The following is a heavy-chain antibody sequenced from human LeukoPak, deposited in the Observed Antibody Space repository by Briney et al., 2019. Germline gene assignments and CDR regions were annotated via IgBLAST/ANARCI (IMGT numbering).Heavy chain of an antibody. J-gene: IGHJ4*02. Sequence: PGGSLRLSCAASGFTFSNYGMHWVRQAPGKGLEWVALIWYDGRTKFHADSVKGRFTISRDNSKNTLYLQMDSLRDEDTAVYYCAREWGRIAVAGGPGYWGQGTRVTVPS. CDR3: AREWGRIAVAGGPGY. V-gene: IGHV3-33*01. CDR2: IWYDGRTK. D-gene: IGHD6-19*01. CDR1: GFTFSNYG.